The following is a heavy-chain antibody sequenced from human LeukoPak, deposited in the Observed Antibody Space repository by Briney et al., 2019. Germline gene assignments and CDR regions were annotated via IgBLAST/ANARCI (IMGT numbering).Heavy chain of an antibody. D-gene: IGHD4-17*01. CDR1: GFTFSSFS. V-gene: IGHV3-23*01. CDR2: ISGSGGST. Sequence: GGSLRLSCAASGFTFSSFSMNWVRQAPGKGLEWVSAISGSGGSTYYADSVKGRFTISRDNSKNTLYLQMNSLRAEDTAVYYCAKDAHYGDLDYWGQGTLVTVSS. J-gene: IGHJ4*02. CDR3: AKDAHYGDLDY.